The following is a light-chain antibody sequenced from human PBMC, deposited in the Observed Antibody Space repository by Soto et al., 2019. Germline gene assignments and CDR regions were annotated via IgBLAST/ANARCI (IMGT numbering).Light chain of an antibody. Sequence: ILMAQSPATLSVSPGERATLSCRASQSVSSNLAWYQQKPGQAPRLLIYAASTRATGIPARFSGSGSGTEFTLIISSLQSEDCEVYYCQQYNNWPGTLGQGTTVDI. J-gene: IGKJ1*01. CDR1: QSVSSN. CDR2: AAS. CDR3: QQYNNWPGT. V-gene: IGKV3-15*01.